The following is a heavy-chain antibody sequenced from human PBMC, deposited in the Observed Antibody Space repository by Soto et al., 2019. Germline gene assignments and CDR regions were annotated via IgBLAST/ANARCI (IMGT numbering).Heavy chain of an antibody. V-gene: IGHV1-58*02. Sequence: SVKVSCKASGFTFTSSAMQWVRQARGQRLEWIGWIVVGSGNTNYAQKFQERVTITRDMSTSTAYMELSSLRSEDTAVYYCAAGRVLRYFDWSRASYYYYGMDVWGQGTTVTVSS. CDR1: GFTFTSSA. CDR2: IVVGSGNT. D-gene: IGHD3-9*01. CDR3: AAGRVLRYFDWSRASYYYYGMDV. J-gene: IGHJ6*02.